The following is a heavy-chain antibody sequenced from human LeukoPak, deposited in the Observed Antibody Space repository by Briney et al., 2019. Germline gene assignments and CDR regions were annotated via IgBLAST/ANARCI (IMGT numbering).Heavy chain of an antibody. Sequence: GGSLRLSCAASGFTLSSYEMNWVRQAPGKGLEWVSYISSSGSTIYYADSVEGRFTISRDNAKNSLYLQMNSLRAEDTAVYYCAELGITMIGGVWGKGTTVTISS. J-gene: IGHJ6*04. CDR3: AELGITMIGGV. V-gene: IGHV3-48*03. CDR2: ISSSGSTI. CDR1: GFTLSSYE. D-gene: IGHD3-10*02.